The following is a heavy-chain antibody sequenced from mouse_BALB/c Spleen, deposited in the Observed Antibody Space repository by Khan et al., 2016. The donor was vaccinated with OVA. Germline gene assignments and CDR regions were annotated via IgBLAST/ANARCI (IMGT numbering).Heavy chain of an antibody. J-gene: IGHJ4*01. CDR2: IRGGGST. V-gene: IGHV2-6-5*01. Sequence: VQLQESGPGLVTPSQNLSITCTVSGFSLSDYGVSWIRQPPGKGLEWLGAIRGGGSTYYHSGLKSRLTISRDNSRSQVFLKMSSLQSDDTAMFYGAKGVWSYDYTFDYWGQGTSVTVSS. D-gene: IGHD1-1*02. CDR3: AKGVWSYDYTFDY. CDR1: GFSLSDYG.